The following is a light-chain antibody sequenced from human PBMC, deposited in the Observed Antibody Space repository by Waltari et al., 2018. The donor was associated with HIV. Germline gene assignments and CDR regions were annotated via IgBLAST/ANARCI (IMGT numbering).Light chain of an antibody. Sequence: DIQMTQSPSSLSASVGDRVTITCRANQNIDTYLNWYHQKPGKAPKLLIYGSSSMQSGVPSRFRGIGSGTDFTLTISSLQPEDFATYYCQQSYSTPATFGQGTKVEIK. CDR1: QNIDTY. CDR3: QQSYSTPAT. CDR2: GSS. J-gene: IGKJ1*01. V-gene: IGKV1-39*01.